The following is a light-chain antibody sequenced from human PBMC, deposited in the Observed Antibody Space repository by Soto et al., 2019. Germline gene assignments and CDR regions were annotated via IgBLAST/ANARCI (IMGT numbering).Light chain of an antibody. Sequence: EIVLTQSPATLSLSPGEIATLSCRASQSVSSYLAWYQQKPGQAPRLLIYDASNRSTGIPARFSGSGSGTDFNLTISSLEPEDFAVYYCPPRSNPWPTFGGGTKVEIK. CDR2: DAS. V-gene: IGKV3-11*01. CDR1: QSVSSY. J-gene: IGKJ4*01. CDR3: PPRSNPWPT.